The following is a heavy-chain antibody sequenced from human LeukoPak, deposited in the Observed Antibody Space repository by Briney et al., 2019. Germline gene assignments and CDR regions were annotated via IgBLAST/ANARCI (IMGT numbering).Heavy chain of an antibody. V-gene: IGHV3-21*01. CDR1: GFTFNDFN. CDR2: ITSSSSYI. Sequence: GGSLRLSCAASGFTFNDFNMNWVRQAPGKGLEWVSSITSSSSYIYYADSVRGRFTISRDNAKNSLYLQMNSLRAEDTAVYYCARGDYDFWSGQQDPYYFDYWGQGTLVTVSS. J-gene: IGHJ4*02. CDR3: ARGDYDFWSGQQDPYYFDY. D-gene: IGHD3-3*01.